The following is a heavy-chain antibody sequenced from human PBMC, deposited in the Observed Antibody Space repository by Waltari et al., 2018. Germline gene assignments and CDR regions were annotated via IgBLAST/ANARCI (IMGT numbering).Heavy chain of an antibody. V-gene: IGHV1-2*02. D-gene: IGHD2-21*01. Sequence: LVQSGTEVRRPGASVKVSCKASRNDISPHYLHRVRRAPGQGLEWMGWIDPNSGATNYGQKFKDRITLTWDTSVNTAYMELTRLASFDTGVYYCAREYCAGECRLFDFWGQGTGLTVSS. CDR3: AREYCAGECRLFDF. CDR2: IDPNSGAT. CDR1: RNDISPHY. J-gene: IGHJ4*02.